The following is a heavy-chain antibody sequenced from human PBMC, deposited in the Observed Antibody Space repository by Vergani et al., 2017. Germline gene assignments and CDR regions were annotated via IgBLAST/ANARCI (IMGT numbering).Heavy chain of an antibody. Sequence: EVQLLESGGSLKQTGGSVRLSCAASGFTFSTYAMHWVRQAPGKGLEWVSALTGGGGSTYYADSFKGRFIISRDTSRDTLYLQMNSLRPEDTATYYCVKDAVSYEIFFDSWGQGTLVTVSS. J-gene: IGHJ4*02. CDR1: GFTFSTYA. D-gene: IGHD1-26*01. V-gene: IGHV3-23*01. CDR2: LTGGGGST. CDR3: VKDAVSYEIFFDS.